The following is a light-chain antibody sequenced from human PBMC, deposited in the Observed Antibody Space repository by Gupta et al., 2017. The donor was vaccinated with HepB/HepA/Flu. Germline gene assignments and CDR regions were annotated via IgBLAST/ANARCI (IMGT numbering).Light chain of an antibody. J-gene: IGKJ2*03. V-gene: IGKV3-11*01. CDR2: DAS. CDR3: QHRFNLPLFS. CDR1: NNVDTY. Sequence: EIVLTQSPATLSLSPGESATLSCRASNNVDTYLAWYQQKPSQALSLLIYDASNRASGIPARFSGSGSGTDSTLTISSLEPEASSVYYCQHRFNLPLFSFGQGTRLEIK.